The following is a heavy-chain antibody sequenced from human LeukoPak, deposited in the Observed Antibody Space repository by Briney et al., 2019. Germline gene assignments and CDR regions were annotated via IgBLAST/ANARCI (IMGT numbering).Heavy chain of an antibody. Sequence: PGGSLRLSCAASGFTFSSYAMHWVRQAPGKGLEWVAVISYDGSNKYYADSVKGRFTISRDNSKNTLYLQMNSLRAEDTAVYYCARDWNVLRFLEWLLPLDYWGRGTLVTVSS. D-gene: IGHD3-3*01. CDR3: ARDWNVLRFLEWLLPLDY. CDR2: ISYDGSNK. V-gene: IGHV3-30-3*01. CDR1: GFTFSSYA. J-gene: IGHJ4*02.